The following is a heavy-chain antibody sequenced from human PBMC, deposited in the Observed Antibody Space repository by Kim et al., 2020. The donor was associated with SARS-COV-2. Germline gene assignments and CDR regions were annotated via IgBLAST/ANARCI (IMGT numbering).Heavy chain of an antibody. D-gene: IGHD5-12*01. J-gene: IGHJ4*02. Sequence: SQKFQGRVTITRDTSASTAYMELSSLRSEDTAVYYCARPAAGYDLHYFDYWGQGTLVTVSS. CDR3: ARPAAGYDLHYFDY. V-gene: IGHV1-3*01.